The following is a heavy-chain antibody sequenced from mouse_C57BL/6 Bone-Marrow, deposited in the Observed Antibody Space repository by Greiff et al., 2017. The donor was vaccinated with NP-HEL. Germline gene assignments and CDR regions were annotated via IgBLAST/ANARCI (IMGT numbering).Heavy chain of an antibody. V-gene: IGHV1-85*01. CDR2: IYPRDGST. J-gene: IGHJ4*01. D-gene: IGHD1-1*01. CDR3: ARRYYGSSLYYAMDY. Sequence: VMLVESGPELVKPGASVKLSCKASGYTFTSYDINWVKQRPGQGLEWIGWIYPRDGSTKYNEKFKGKATLTVDTSSSTAYMELHSLTSEDSAVYFCARRYYGSSLYYAMDYWGQGTSVTVSS. CDR1: GYTFTSYD.